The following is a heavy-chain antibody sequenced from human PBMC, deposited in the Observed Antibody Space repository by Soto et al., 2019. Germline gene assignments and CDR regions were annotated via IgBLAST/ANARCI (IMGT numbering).Heavy chain of an antibody. V-gene: IGHV1-3*01. CDR2: INAGNGNT. CDR1: GYTFTAYA. J-gene: IGHJ3*02. CDR3: AREGSGYDDAFDI. Sequence: ASVKVSCKASGYTFTAYAMHWVRQAPGQRLEWMGWINAGNGNTKYSQKFQGRVTITTDTSTSTAYMELRSLRSDDTAVYYCAREGSGYDDAFDIWGQGTMVTVSS. D-gene: IGHD3-22*01.